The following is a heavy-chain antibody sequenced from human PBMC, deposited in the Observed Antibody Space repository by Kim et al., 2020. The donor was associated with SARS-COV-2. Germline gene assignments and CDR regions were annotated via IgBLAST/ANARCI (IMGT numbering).Heavy chain of an antibody. CDR2: INHSGST. D-gene: IGHD4-17*01. CDR1: GGSFSGYY. CDR3: ARGRDYGDYAALYYFDY. J-gene: IGHJ4*01. Sequence: SQTLSLTCAVYGGSFSGYYWSWIRQPPGKGLEWIGEINHSGSTNYNPSLKSRVTISVDTSKNQFSLKLSSVTAADTAVYYCARGRDYGDYAALYYFDYWG. V-gene: IGHV4-34*01.